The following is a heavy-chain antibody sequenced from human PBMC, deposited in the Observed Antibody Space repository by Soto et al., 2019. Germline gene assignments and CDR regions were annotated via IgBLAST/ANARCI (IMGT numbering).Heavy chain of an antibody. CDR1: GGSISSGGYS. D-gene: IGHD3-10*01. Sequence: SETLSLTCAVSGGSISSGGYSWSWIRQPPGKGLEWIGYIYHSGSTYYNPSLKSRVTISVDRSKNQFSLKLSSVTAADTAVYYCARDRWNPMVRGVIRPDYYYYGMDVWGQGTTVTVSS. V-gene: IGHV4-30-2*01. CDR3: ARDRWNPMVRGVIRPDYYYYGMDV. J-gene: IGHJ6*02. CDR2: IYHSGST.